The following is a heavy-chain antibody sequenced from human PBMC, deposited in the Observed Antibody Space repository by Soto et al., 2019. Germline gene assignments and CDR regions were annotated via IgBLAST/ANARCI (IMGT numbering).Heavy chain of an antibody. V-gene: IGHV3-53*02. CDR3: AREFWSGYFPKDHKDYYYYGMDV. D-gene: IGHD3-3*01. J-gene: IGHJ6*02. Sequence: EVQLVETGGGLIQPGGSLRLSCAASGFTVSSNYMSWVRQAPGKGLEWVSVIYSGGSTYYADSVKGRITISRDKSKNTLYLQMNSLRAEDTAVYYCAREFWSGYFPKDHKDYYYYGMDVWGQGTTVTVSS. CDR1: GFTVSSNY. CDR2: IYSGGST.